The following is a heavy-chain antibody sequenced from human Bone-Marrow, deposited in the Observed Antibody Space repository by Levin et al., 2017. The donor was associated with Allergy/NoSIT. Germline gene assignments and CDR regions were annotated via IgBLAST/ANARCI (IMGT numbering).Heavy chain of an antibody. CDR2: IEGKVYVETI. Sequence: GGSLRLSCRASGFTFADYTISWLRQAPGRGLEWVGFIEGKVYVETIAYAASVKGRFTISRDDSKGIASLQMNSLRVEDTAVYYCARDPAYYYAPDAFDVWGQGTTVTVSS. J-gene: IGHJ3*01. V-gene: IGHV3-49*03. CDR3: ARDPAYYYAPDAFDV. CDR1: GFTFADYT. D-gene: IGHD3-10*01.